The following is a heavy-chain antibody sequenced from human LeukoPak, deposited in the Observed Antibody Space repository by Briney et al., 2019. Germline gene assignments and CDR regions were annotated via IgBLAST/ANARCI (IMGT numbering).Heavy chain of an antibody. CDR2: MNPNSGNT. V-gene: IGHV1-8*01. CDR3: ARDRIIGSGSSLGY. Sequence: ASVKVSCKASGYTFTSYDINWVRHPTGQGLEWMGWMNPNSGNTGYAQKFQGRVTMTRNTSISTAYMELRSLRSDDTAVYYCARDRIIGSGSSLGYWGQGTLVTVSS. CDR1: GYTFTSYD. D-gene: IGHD3-10*01. J-gene: IGHJ4*02.